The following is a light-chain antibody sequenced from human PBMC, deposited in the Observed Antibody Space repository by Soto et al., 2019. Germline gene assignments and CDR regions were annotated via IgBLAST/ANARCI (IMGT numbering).Light chain of an antibody. Sequence: QSALTQPASVSGSPGQSITISCTGTSSDVGGYNYVSWYQQHPGKAPKLMIYDVSNRPSGVSNRFSGSKSGYTASLTISGLQAEDGADYYCTSYTSSSTYVFGTGTKLTVL. J-gene: IGLJ1*01. CDR1: SSDVGGYNY. V-gene: IGLV2-14*01. CDR3: TSYTSSSTYV. CDR2: DVS.